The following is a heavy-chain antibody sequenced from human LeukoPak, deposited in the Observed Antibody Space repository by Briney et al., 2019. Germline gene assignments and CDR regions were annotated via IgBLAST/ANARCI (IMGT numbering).Heavy chain of an antibody. D-gene: IGHD2-2*01. J-gene: IGHJ5*02. Sequence: PSETLSLTCAVSGYSISSGYQWAWIRQPPGKTLEWIGSIYHSGSAHYNPSPKSRVTISVDTSNNQFSLRLSSATAADTAVYYCARDPRWLTPDCTSISCYENYFNPWGQGTLVTVSS. CDR1: GYSISSGYQ. V-gene: IGHV4-38-2*02. CDR3: ARDPRWLTPDCTSISCYENYFNP. CDR2: IYHSGSA.